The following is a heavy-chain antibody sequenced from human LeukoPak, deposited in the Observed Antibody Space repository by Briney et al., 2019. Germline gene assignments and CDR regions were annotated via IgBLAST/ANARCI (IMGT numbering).Heavy chain of an antibody. Sequence: GGSLRLSCAASGFSFSTYAMTWVRQAPGKELEWVSTISGSGGSTYFAASVKGRFTISRDNPKNTFYLEMNSLRVEDTAIYYCAKEIGYCSGGSCSSKEYFLHWGQGTLVIVSS. V-gene: IGHV3-23*01. CDR2: ISGSGGST. CDR1: GFSFSTYA. D-gene: IGHD2-15*01. J-gene: IGHJ1*01. CDR3: AKEIGYCSGGSCSSKEYFLH.